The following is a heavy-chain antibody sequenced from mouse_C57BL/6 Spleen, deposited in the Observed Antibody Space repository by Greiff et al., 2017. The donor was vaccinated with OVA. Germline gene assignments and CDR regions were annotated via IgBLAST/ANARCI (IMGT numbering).Heavy chain of an antibody. J-gene: IGHJ4*01. CDR3: ASWGFYAWDY. CDR1: GYTFTSYW. CDR2: IDPSDSDT. D-gene: IGHD4-1*01. Sequence: QVQLQQPGAELVRPGSSVKLSCKASGYTFTSYWMHWVKQRPIQGLEWIGNIDPSDSDTHYNQKFKDKATLTVDKSSSTAYMQLSSLTSEDSAVYYCASWGFYAWDYWGQGTSGTVSS. V-gene: IGHV1-52*01.